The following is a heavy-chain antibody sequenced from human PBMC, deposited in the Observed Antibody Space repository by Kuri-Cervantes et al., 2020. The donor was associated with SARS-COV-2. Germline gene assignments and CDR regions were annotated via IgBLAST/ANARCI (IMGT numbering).Heavy chain of an antibody. J-gene: IGHJ3*02. CDR2: ISYDGSNK. CDR1: GFTFSSYA. V-gene: IGHV3-30-3*01. Sequence: GESLKISCAASGFTFSSYAMHWVRQAPGKGLEWVAVISYDGSNKYYADSVKGRFTISRDNSKNTLYLQMNSLRAEVTAVYYCARESVVDGAFDIWGQGTMVTVSS. D-gene: IGHD2-15*01. CDR3: ARESVVDGAFDI.